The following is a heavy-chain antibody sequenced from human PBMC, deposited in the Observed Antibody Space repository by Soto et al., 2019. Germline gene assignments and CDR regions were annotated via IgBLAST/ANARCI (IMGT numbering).Heavy chain of an antibody. CDR2: INAGNGRE. J-gene: IGHJ4*02. CDR1: GYTFTSYT. Sequence: QVQLEQSGAEVKKPGASVKVSCKTSGYTFTSYTLHWVRQAPGQGLEWMGWINAGNGREKYSQRSQDRARLSPNKSAATATMELRSLRSENTAMYYWARGGGWVGEASFDSWGQGTLVTVSS. D-gene: IGHD3-10*01. CDR3: ARGGGWVGEASFDS. V-gene: IGHV1-3*01.